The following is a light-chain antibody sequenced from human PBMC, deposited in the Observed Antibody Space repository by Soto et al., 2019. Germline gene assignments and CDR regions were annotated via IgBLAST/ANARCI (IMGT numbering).Light chain of an antibody. Sequence: EIVMTQSPATLSVSPGERATLSCRASQSVSSNLAWYQQKPGQAPRLLIYGAYTRAAGVPARFSGSGSGTEFTLTITSLQSEDIAVYYCQQYGSPSITFGQGTRLEIK. CDR2: GAY. J-gene: IGKJ5*01. CDR1: QSVSSN. V-gene: IGKV3-15*01. CDR3: QQYGSPSIT.